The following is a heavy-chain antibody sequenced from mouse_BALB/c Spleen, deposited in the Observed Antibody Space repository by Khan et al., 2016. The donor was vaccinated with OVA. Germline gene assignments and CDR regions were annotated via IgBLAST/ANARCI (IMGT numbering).Heavy chain of an antibody. CDR3: ARPPYFSYVMAY. Sequence: QIQLVQSGPELKKPGETVKISCKASGYTFTNYGMNWMKQAPGQGLKWMGWINTYTGEPTYADDFKGRFAFSLETSASTAYLQINNLKNEDTATYFCARPPYFSYVMAYWGQGTSVTVSS. CDR2: INTYTGEP. CDR1: GYTFTNYG. J-gene: IGHJ4*01. V-gene: IGHV9-3-1*01. D-gene: IGHD2-10*01.